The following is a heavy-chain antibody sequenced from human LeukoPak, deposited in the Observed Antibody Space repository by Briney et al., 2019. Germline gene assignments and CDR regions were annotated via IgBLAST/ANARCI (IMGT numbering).Heavy chain of an antibody. Sequence: GGSLRLSCTVSGFIVNSNDLNWVRQTPGKGLEWVSLIYISGITKYADSVQGRFTVSRDKSKNTLYLQMDSLRLEDTAVYYCAKRSPPYWGQGTLVTVSS. CDR1: GFIVNSND. D-gene: IGHD3-10*01. CDR3: AKRSPPY. V-gene: IGHV3-66*01. J-gene: IGHJ4*02. CDR2: IYISGIT.